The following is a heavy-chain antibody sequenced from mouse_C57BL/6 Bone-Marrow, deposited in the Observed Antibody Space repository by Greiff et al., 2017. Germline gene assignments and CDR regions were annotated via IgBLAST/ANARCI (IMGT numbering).Heavy chain of an antibody. D-gene: IGHD4-1*01. Sequence: QVQLQQSGAELVKPGASVKMSCKASGYTFTSYWITWVKQRPGQGLEWIGDIYPTSGRTNYNEKFKSKATLTVDTSSTTAYMQLSSLTSEDSAVFYCARSGPMGRSFDYWGQGTTLTVSS. CDR1: GYTFTSYW. CDR2: IYPTSGRT. J-gene: IGHJ2*01. V-gene: IGHV1-55*01. CDR3: ARSGPMGRSFDY.